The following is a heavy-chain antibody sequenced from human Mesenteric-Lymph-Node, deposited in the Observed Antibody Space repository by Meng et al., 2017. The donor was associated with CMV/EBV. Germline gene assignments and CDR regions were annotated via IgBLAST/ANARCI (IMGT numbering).Heavy chain of an antibody. J-gene: IGHJ4*02. Sequence: GESLKISCAASGFTFSSYSVTWVRQAPGKGLEWVSSISDRSGYIYYADSVKGRFTISRDNAKNSLYLQMNSLRPEDTAVYYCAREPLRAAGHYLDYWGQGTLVTVSS. CDR1: GFTFSSYS. CDR2: ISDRSGYI. D-gene: IGHD5-12*01. V-gene: IGHV3-21*01. CDR3: AREPLRAAGHYLDY.